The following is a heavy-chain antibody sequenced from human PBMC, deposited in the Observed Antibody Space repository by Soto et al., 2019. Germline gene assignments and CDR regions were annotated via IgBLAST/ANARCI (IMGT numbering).Heavy chain of an antibody. J-gene: IGHJ4*02. V-gene: IGHV1-46*01. CDR1: GCTFSSYA. CDR2: INPSGGST. Sequence: ASVKVSCKASGCTFSSYAISCVRQAPGQGLEWMGIINPSGGSTNYAQKFQGRVTMTRDTSTSTVYMELSSLRSEDTAVFYCARAYSGSSSYDYWGQGTLVTVSS. CDR3: ARAYSGSSSYDY. D-gene: IGHD1-26*01.